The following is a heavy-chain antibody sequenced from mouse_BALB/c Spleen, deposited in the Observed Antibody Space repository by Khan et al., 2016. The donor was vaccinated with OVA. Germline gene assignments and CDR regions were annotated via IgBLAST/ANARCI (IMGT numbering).Heavy chain of an antibody. V-gene: IGHV1S81*02. D-gene: IGHD2-1*01. CDR2: INPSNGRT. CDR3: ARLLINFDY. J-gene: IGHJ2*01. CDR1: GYTLTSYW. Sequence: QLQQPGAELVNPGASVNLSCKASGYTLTSYWMHWVKQRPGQGLEWIGEINPSNGRTNYNEKFKSKDTLTVDKYSSTAYMQLSSPTSEDSAVYYCARLLINFDYWGQGTTLTVSS.